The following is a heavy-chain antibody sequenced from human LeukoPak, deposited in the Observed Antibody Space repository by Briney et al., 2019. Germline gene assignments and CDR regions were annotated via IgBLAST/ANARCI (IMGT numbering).Heavy chain of an antibody. J-gene: IGHJ6*03. Sequence: GGSLRLSCAASGFTFSSYGMHWVRQAPGKGLEWVAFIRYDGNDKFYADSVKGRFTISRDNAKNSLYLQMNSLRPEDTAVYYCARDPYSGNYGGYYYYYMDVWGKGTTVTISS. CDR2: IRYDGNDK. CDR3: ARDPYSGNYGGYYYYYMDV. V-gene: IGHV3-30*02. D-gene: IGHD1-26*01. CDR1: GFTFSSYG.